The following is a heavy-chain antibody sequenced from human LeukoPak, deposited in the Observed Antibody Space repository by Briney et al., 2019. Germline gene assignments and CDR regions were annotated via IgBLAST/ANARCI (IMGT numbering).Heavy chain of an antibody. J-gene: IGHJ6*02. Sequence: GGSLRLSCAASGFTFSNAWMNWVRQAPGKGLEWVSGFSGSGRSTNYADSVKGRFTISRDNSKNTLYLQMNSLRAEDTAVYCCAKVSSFYGMDVWGQGTTVTVSS. CDR3: AKVSSFYGMDV. V-gene: IGHV3-23*01. CDR1: GFTFSNAW. CDR2: FSGSGRST. D-gene: IGHD6-6*01.